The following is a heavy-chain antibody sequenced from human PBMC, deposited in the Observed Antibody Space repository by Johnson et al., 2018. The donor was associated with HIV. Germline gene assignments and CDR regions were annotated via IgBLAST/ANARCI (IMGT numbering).Heavy chain of an antibody. V-gene: IGHV3-30-3*01. CDR1: GFTFSSYA. CDR3: ARVKEMALDI. CDR2: ISYDGSNK. Sequence: VQVVESGGGVVQPGRSLRLSCAASGFTFSSYAMHWVRQAPGKGLECVAVISYDGSNKYYADSVKGRFTISRDNSKNTLYLQMNSLRAEDTAVYYCARVKEMALDIWGQGTMVTVSP. J-gene: IGHJ3*02. D-gene: IGHD5-24*01.